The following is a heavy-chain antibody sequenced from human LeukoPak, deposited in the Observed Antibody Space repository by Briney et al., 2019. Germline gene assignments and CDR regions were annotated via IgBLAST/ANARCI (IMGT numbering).Heavy chain of an antibody. Sequence: GASVKVSCKASGYTFTGYYMHWMRQAPGQGLEWMGWINPNSGGTNYAQKFQGRVTMTRDTSISTAYMELSRLRSDDTAVYYCARDRYDFWSGANDYWGQGTLVTVSS. CDR1: GYTFTGYY. CDR2: INPNSGGT. V-gene: IGHV1-2*02. CDR3: ARDRYDFWSGANDY. D-gene: IGHD3-3*01. J-gene: IGHJ4*02.